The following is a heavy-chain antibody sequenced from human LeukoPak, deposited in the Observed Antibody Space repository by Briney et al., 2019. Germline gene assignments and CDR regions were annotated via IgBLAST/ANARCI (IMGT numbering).Heavy chain of an antibody. CDR2: ISGSGFTI. CDR1: GFTLSNYS. V-gene: IGHV3-48*01. D-gene: IGHD4-11*01. CDR3: ARGVPKTSYYYYYMDV. J-gene: IGHJ6*03. Sequence: PGGSLRLSCAVSGFTLSNYSMNWVRQAPGKGLEWISYISGSGFTIHYADPVKGRFTISRDNAKNSLYLQMSSLRAEDTAVYYCARGVPKTSYYYYYMDVWGKGTTVTVSS.